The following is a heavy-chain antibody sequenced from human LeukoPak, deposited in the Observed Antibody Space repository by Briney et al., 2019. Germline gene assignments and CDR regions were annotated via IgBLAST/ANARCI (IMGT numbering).Heavy chain of an antibody. D-gene: IGHD4/OR15-4a*01. CDR3: ARRPGEYGGNDFDY. V-gene: IGHV4-39*01. CDR1: GGSISSRSDY. Sequence: SETLSLTCTVSGGSISSRSDYWGWIRQPPGKGLEWIGSIYYTGSTHYNPSLKSRVTISVNTSKNQFSLKLSSVTAADTAVYYCARRPGEYGGNDFDYWGQGTLVTVSS. J-gene: IGHJ4*02. CDR2: IYYTGST.